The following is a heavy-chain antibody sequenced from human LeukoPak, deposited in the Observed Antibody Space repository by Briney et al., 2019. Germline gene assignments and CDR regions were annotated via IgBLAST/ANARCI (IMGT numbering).Heavy chain of an antibody. D-gene: IGHD2-2*03. Sequence: SETLSLTCTVSGYSISSDYYWAWIRQPPGKGLEWIGSIYHSGSTYYNPSLKSRVTLSVDTSKNQFSLKLTSVTAADTAVYYCARAGYASSWYAQFPFSFDSWGHGALVTVSS. J-gene: IGHJ4*01. CDR1: GYSISSDYY. V-gene: IGHV4-38-2*02. CDR2: IYHSGST. CDR3: ARAGYASSWYAQFPFSFDS.